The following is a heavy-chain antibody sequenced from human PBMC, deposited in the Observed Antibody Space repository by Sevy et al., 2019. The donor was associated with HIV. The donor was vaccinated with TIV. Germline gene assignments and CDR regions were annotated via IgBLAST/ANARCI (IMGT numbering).Heavy chain of an antibody. CDR1: GFTFSSYS. V-gene: IGHV3-21*01. CDR3: ARDFYYDSSGYYDP. D-gene: IGHD3-22*01. J-gene: IGHJ5*02. CDR2: ISNSGGYI. Sequence: GGSLRLSCAASGFTFSSYSMNWVRQAPGKGLEWVSSISNSGGYIYYADSVQDRFTISRDNAKNSLYLQMNSLRAEDTAMYYCARDFYYDSSGYYDPWGQGTLVTVSS.